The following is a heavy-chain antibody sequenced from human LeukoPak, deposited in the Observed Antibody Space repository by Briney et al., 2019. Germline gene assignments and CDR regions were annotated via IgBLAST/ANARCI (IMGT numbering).Heavy chain of an antibody. V-gene: IGHV3-48*04. J-gene: IGHJ3*02. D-gene: IGHD4-17*01. CDR3: ARVISSILYGDYVTSGAFDI. CDR2: ISSSGSTI. CDR1: GFTSSSYS. Sequence: PGGSLRLSCAASGFTSSSYSMNWVRQAPGKGLEWVSYISSSGSTIYYADSVKGRFTISRDNAKNSLYLQMNSLRAEDTAVYYCARVISSILYGDYVTSGAFDIWGQGTMVTVSS.